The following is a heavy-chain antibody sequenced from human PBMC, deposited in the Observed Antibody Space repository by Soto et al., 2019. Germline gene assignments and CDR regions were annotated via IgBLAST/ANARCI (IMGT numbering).Heavy chain of an antibody. J-gene: IGHJ4*02. D-gene: IGHD4-17*01. Sequence: GGSLRLSCAASGFTFSSYSMNWVRQAPGKGLEWVSYISSSSSNIYYADSVKGRFTISRDNAKNSLYLQMNSLRAEDTAVYYCARARVYGDYSDYWGQGTLVTVSS. CDR3: ARARVYGDYSDY. CDR2: ISSSSSNI. V-gene: IGHV3-48*04. CDR1: GFTFSSYS.